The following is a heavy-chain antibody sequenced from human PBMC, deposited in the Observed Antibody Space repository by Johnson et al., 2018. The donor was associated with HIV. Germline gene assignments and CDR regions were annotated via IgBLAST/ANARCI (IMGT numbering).Heavy chain of an antibody. J-gene: IGHJ3*01. D-gene: IGHD5-12*01. CDR2: ISSSGSTI. CDR1: GFTFSSYA. V-gene: IGHV3-48*04. CDR3: AKDFGYPRPRDAFDV. Sequence: VQLVESGGGLIQPGGSLTLSCAASGFTFSSYAMHWVRQAPGKGLEWVSYISSSGSTIYYADSVKGRFTISRDNAKNSLYLQMNSLRAEDTAVYYCAKDFGYPRPRDAFDVWGQGTMVTVSS.